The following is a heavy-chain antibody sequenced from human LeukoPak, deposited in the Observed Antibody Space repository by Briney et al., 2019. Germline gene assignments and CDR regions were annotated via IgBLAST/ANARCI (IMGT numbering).Heavy chain of an antibody. CDR3: ARSRLYCSGGSCYPLFDY. CDR2: IYHSGST. CDR1: GGAISRWC. Sequence: PSETLSLTCTASGGAISRWCWSWIRQPAGKGLEWIGSIYHSGSTYYNPSLKSRVTISVDTSKNQFSLKLSSVTAADTAVYYCARSRLYCSGGSCYPLFDYWGQGTLVTVSS. V-gene: IGHV4-4*07. J-gene: IGHJ4*02. D-gene: IGHD2-15*01.